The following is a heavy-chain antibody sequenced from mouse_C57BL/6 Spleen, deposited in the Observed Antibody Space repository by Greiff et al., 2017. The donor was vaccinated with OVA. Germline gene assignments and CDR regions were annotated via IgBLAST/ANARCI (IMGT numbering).Heavy chain of an antibody. CDR2: FTTYSDAT. V-gene: IGHV1-49*01. J-gene: IGHJ4*01. D-gene: IGHD2-5*01. CDR3: ARGVYYSNYDAMDY. Sequence: LQQSGAELVRPGSSVKLSCKASYYAFTASAMHWVKQRPGHGLEWIGTFTTYSDATEYSENFKGKATLTANTSSSTAYMEISSLTSEDSAVYYCARGVYYSNYDAMDYWGQGTSVTVSS. CDR1: YYAFTASA.